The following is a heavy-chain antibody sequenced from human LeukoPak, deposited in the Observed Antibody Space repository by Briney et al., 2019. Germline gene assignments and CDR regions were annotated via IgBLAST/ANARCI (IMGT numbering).Heavy chain of an antibody. V-gene: IGHV3-11*06. D-gene: IGHD3-22*01. J-gene: IGHJ4*02. CDR1: GFAFSDYY. Sequence: GGSLRLSCAASGFAFSDYYMSWIRQAPRKGLEWVSYISSSSSYTNYADSVKGRFTISRDNAKNSLYLQMNSLRAEDTAVYYCARGDSSGYYYIDYWGQGTLVTVSS. CDR2: ISSSSSYT. CDR3: ARGDSSGYYYIDY.